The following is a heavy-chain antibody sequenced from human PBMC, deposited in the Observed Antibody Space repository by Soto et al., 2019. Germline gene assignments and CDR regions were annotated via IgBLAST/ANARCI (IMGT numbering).Heavy chain of an antibody. V-gene: IGHV1-18*01. J-gene: IGHJ3*02. CDR3: ARDRHDSSGYYYVDAFDI. CDR2: ISAYNGNT. D-gene: IGHD3-22*01. Sequence: GASVKVSCKASGYTFTSYGISWVRQAPGQGLEWMGWISAYNGNTNYAQKLQGRVTMTTDTSTSTAYMELRSLRSDDTAVYYCARDRHDSSGYYYVDAFDIWGQGTMVTVSS. CDR1: GYTFTSYG.